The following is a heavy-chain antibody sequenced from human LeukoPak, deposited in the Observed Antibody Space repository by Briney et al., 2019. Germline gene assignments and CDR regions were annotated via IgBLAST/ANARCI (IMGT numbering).Heavy chain of an antibody. Sequence: GGSLRLSCATSGFTFSNYVMTWVRQAPGKGLECVSAITGSGSNTYHADSVKGRFTISRDNSKNTLFLQMNSLRGEDTAVYYCAKDLFGSSWYHSREDQWGQGTLVTVSS. CDR2: ITGSGSNT. D-gene: IGHD6-13*01. J-gene: IGHJ4*02. CDR1: GFTFSNYV. V-gene: IGHV3-23*01. CDR3: AKDLFGSSWYHSREDQ.